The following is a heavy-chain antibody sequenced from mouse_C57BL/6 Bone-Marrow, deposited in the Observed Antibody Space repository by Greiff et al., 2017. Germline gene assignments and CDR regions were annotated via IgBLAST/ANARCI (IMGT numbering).Heavy chain of an antibody. J-gene: IGHJ3*01. CDR2: IFPGSGST. CDR1: GYTFTDYY. Sequence: QVQLQQSGPELVKPGASVKISCKASGYTFTDYYINWVKQRPGQGLEWIGWIFPGSGSTYYNEKFKGKATLTVDKSSSTAYMLLSSLTSEDSAVYFCANNYYGSSYERWFAYWGQGTLVTVSA. CDR3: ANNYYGSSYERWFAY. V-gene: IGHV1-75*01. D-gene: IGHD1-1*01.